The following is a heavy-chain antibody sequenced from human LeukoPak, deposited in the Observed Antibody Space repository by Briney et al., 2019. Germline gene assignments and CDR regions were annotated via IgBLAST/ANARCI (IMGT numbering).Heavy chain of an antibody. CDR3: AREETLFGYSSSWTQPYIDY. Sequence: GGSLRLSCAASGFTFSSYGMHWVRQAPGKGLEWVAVIWYDGSNKYYADSVKGRFTISRDNSKNTLYLQMNSLRAEDTAVYYCAREETLFGYSSSWTQPYIDYWGQGTLVTVSS. CDR2: IWYDGSNK. CDR1: GFTFSSYG. J-gene: IGHJ4*02. D-gene: IGHD6-13*01. V-gene: IGHV3-33*01.